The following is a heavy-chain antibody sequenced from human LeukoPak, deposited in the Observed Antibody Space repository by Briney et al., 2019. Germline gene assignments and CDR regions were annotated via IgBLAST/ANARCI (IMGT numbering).Heavy chain of an antibody. CDR3: ASSLGEYYDSSGYSY. V-gene: IGHV1-69*01. D-gene: IGHD3-22*01. CDR2: IIPIFGTA. Sequence: SVKVSCTASGGTFSSYAISWVRQAPGQGLEWMGGIIPIFGTANYAQKFQGRVTITADESTSTAYMELSSLRSEDTAVYYCASSLGEYYDSSGYSYWGQGTLVTVSS. CDR1: GGTFSSYA. J-gene: IGHJ4*02.